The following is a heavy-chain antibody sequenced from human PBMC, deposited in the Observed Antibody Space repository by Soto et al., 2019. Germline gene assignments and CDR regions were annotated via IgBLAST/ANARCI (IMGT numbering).Heavy chain of an antibody. CDR2: MNPNSGNT. CDR3: ARGGNGSGWSYYYYYYYMDV. J-gene: IGHJ6*03. V-gene: IGHV1-8*01. Sequence: ASVKVSCKASGYTFTSDDINWVRQATGQGLEWMGWMNPNSGNTGYAQKFQGRVTMTRNTSISTAYMELSSLRSEDTAVYYCARGGNGSGWSYYYYYYYMDVWGKGTTVTVSS. D-gene: IGHD6-19*01. CDR1: GYTFTSDD.